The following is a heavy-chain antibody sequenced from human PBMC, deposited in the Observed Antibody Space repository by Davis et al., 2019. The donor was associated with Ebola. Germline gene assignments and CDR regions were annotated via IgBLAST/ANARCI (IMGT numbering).Heavy chain of an antibody. V-gene: IGHV3-23*05. J-gene: IGHJ4*02. CDR2: SETSDTNFNA. CDR1: GLISSNY. Sequence: GESLKISCEISGLISSNYWVRPASGTGLEWISASETSDTNFNANYADSVKGRFTIIRDNSRNTVFLQMNSLRVEDTALYYCAKGFGDHEGDIEYWGLGTPVTVSS. D-gene: IGHD3-16*01. CDR3: AKGFGDHEGDIEY.